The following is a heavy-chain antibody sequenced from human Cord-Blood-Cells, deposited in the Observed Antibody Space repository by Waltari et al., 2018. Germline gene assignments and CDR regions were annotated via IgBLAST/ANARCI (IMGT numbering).Heavy chain of an antibody. CDR1: GGSISSHY. CDR2: IDYSGRT. D-gene: IGHD1-26*01. Sequence: QVQLQESGPGLVKPSETLSLTCTVSGGSISSHYWSWIRQPPGKGLEWIGYIDYSGRTNYNPSLKSRVTISVDTSKNQFSLKLSSVTAADTAVYYCARDSPAVAHYSAFDIWGQGTMVTVSS. V-gene: IGHV4-59*11. CDR3: ARDSPAVAHYSAFDI. J-gene: IGHJ3*02.